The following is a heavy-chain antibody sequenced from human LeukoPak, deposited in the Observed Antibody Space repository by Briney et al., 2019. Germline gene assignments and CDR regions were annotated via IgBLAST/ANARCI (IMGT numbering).Heavy chain of an antibody. CDR3: ARDRDSGDYFFDY. D-gene: IGHD4-17*01. CDR1: GFTVSSNY. Sequence: PGGSLRLSCAASGFTVSSNYMSWVRQAPGKGLEWVSVIYSGGSTYYADSVKGRFTISRDNSKSTLYLQMNSLRAEDTAVYYCARDRDSGDYFFDYWGQGTLVTVSS. J-gene: IGHJ4*02. V-gene: IGHV3-53*01. CDR2: IYSGGST.